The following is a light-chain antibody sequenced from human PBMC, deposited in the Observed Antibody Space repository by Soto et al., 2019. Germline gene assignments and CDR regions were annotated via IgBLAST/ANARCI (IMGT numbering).Light chain of an antibody. CDR2: ANT. Sequence: QSVLTQPPSLSGAPGQRVTISCTGSGSNIGADYDVHWYQQVPGTAPKLLIYANTHRPSGVPDRFSGSKSATSASLAITGLKAEDEADYYCQSYDSSLSLVVFGGGTKLTVL. CDR3: QSYDSSLSLVV. CDR1: GSNIGADYD. V-gene: IGLV1-40*01. J-gene: IGLJ2*01.